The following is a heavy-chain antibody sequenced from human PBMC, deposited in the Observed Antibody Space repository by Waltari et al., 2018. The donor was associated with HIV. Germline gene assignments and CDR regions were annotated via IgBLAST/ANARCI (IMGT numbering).Heavy chain of an antibody. V-gene: IGHV2-5*01. Sequence: QITLKESGPTLVKPTQTLTLTCTFSGFSLSTSGAGVGWLRPPPGKALEWVALIYGNDIKRYSPSLKTRLTITKDTSKNQVVLTLTNVDPVDTATYYCAHRRLARAVAGTLYNWFDPWGQGILVTVSS. J-gene: IGHJ5*02. CDR2: IYGNDIK. D-gene: IGHD6-19*01. CDR1: GFSLSTSGAG. CDR3: AHRRLARAVAGTLYNWFDP.